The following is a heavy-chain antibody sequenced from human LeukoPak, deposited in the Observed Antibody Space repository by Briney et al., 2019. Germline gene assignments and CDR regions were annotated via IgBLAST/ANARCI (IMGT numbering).Heavy chain of an antibody. V-gene: IGHV3-30*02. D-gene: IGHD5-18*01. CDR2: IRYDGSNK. CDR1: GFTFSSYG. CDR3: AKDLHVWIQLWSGLDAFDI. Sequence: QPGGSLRLSCAASGFTFSSYGMHWVRQAPGKGLEWVAFIRYDGSNKYYADSVKGRFTISRDNSKNTLYLQMNSLRAEDTAVYYCAKDLHVWIQLWSGLDAFDIWGQGTMVTVSS. J-gene: IGHJ3*02.